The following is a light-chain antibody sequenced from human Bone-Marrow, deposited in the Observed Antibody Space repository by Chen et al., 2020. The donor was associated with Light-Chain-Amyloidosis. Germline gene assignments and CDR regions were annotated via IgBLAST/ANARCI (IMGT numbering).Light chain of an antibody. CDR2: EDD. Sequence: NFMLTQPHSVSESPGKTVIISCTRSSGSIATNDVQWYQQRRGSSPTTVIYEDDQRPSGVQDGFSGSLYRSSKSASPTSSGRKTEDEADYYCQSYQGSSQGVFGGGTKLTVL. CDR1: SGSIATND. CDR3: QSYQGSSQGV. V-gene: IGLV6-57*01. J-gene: IGLJ3*02.